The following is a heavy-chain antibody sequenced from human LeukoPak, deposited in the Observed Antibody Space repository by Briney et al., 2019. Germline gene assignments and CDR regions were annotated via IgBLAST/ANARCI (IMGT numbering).Heavy chain of an antibody. D-gene: IGHD3-22*01. Sequence: GGSLRLACAASGFTFSSYWMTWVRHLPGKGLEWVAKIKQDGSEKYYVDSVKGRFTISRDNTRDSLYLQMNSLRAEDTAVYYCARDSSGYSFADYWGQGTLVTVSS. CDR2: IKQDGSEK. CDR1: GFTFSSYW. V-gene: IGHV3-7*01. CDR3: ARDSSGYSFADY. J-gene: IGHJ4*02.